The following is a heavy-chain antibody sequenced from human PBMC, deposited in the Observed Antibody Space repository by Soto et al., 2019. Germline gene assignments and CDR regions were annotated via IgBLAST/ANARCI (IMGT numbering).Heavy chain of an antibody. CDR2: SYYSGST. CDR1: GGSISSSSYY. CDR3: ARLTIFGDPSRRDY. D-gene: IGHD3-3*01. V-gene: IGHV4-39*01. Sequence: SETLSLTCAVSGGSISSSSYYWGWIRQPPGKGVEWIGSSYYSGSTYYNPSLKSRVTISVDTSKNQFSLKLSSVTAADTAVYYCARLTIFGDPSRRDYWGQGTLVTVSS. J-gene: IGHJ4*02.